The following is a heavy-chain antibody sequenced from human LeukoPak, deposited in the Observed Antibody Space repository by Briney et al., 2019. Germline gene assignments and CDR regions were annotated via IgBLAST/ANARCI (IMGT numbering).Heavy chain of an antibody. D-gene: IGHD4-11*01. Sequence: SETLSLTCTVSGGSMSGYYWSWTRRPPGEGLEWIAYIYYTGTTNYNPSLKSRVAISVGTSKTQFSLKLSSVTAADTAVYYCARHVGVRYSNSHGFDIWGQGTMVTVSS. V-gene: IGHV4-59*08. CDR2: IYYTGTT. CDR3: ARHVGVRYSNSHGFDI. J-gene: IGHJ3*02. CDR1: GGSMSGYY.